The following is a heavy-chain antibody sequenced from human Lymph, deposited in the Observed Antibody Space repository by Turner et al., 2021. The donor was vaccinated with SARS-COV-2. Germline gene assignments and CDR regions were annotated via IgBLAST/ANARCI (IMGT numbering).Heavy chain of an antibody. Sequence: QLQLQESGPGPVKPSETLSLTCSVSGGSISSSRYYWGWIRQPPGKGLEWIGSWYYSWSTYNNPSHKSRVTISVDTSKNQFSLKLSSVTAADTALYYCARRRQWLVHWYFDLWGRGTLVTVSS. D-gene: IGHD6-19*01. CDR2: WYYSWST. V-gene: IGHV4-39*01. CDR3: ARRRQWLVHWYFDL. CDR1: GGSISSSRYY. J-gene: IGHJ2*01.